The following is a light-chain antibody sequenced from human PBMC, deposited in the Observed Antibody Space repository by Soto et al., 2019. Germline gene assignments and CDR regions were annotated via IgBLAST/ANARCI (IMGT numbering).Light chain of an antibody. J-gene: IGKJ4*01. CDR1: QSVSNY. CDR2: DAS. Sequence: EIVLTQSPATLSLSPGERATLSCWASQSVSNYFVWYQQKPGQAPRLLIYDASKRATGIPARFSGSGSGTDFTLTISSLEPEDFAVYYCQQRSNWPLTFGGGTKVDI. V-gene: IGKV3-11*01. CDR3: QQRSNWPLT.